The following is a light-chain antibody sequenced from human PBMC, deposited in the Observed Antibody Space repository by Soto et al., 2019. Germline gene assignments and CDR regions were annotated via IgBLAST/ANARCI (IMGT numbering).Light chain of an antibody. J-gene: IGLJ1*01. CDR2: EVS. CDR1: SSDVGGYNY. CDR3: SSYTSSSTLEV. V-gene: IGLV2-14*01. Sequence: QSVLTQPASVSGSPGQSITISCTGTSSDVGGYNYVSWYQQHPGKAPKLMIYEVSNRPSGVSNRFSGSESGNTASLTISGLQAEDEADYYCSSYTSSSTLEVFGTGTKVTVL.